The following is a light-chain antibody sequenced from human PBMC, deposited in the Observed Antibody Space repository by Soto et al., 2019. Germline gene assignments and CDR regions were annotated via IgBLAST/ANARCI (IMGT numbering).Light chain of an antibody. V-gene: IGKV3-20*01. CDR3: QQYVNSPRT. Sequence: EILLTQSPGTLSLSPGERATLSCRASQSVGNSYLAWFQQKPGQAPRLLIYGASSRATGIPDRFSGSGSGTDFTLTISRLEHEDFEVYYCQQYVNSPRTLGGGPKVDIK. CDR1: QSVGNSY. J-gene: IGKJ4*02. CDR2: GAS.